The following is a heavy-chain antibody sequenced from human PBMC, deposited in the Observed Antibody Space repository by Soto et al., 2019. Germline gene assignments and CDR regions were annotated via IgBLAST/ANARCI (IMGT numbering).Heavy chain of an antibody. Sequence: SETLSLTRAVSGGSISRGDHYCSCDRQPSGDGLELIGYIYYSGSSYYNPSLKSRVNIAVDPSKNQFSLQLSSVTAADTAVYYCARDNNLRILYGGMDVWGQGTTVTVS. V-gene: IGHV4-30-4*01. CDR3: ARDNNLRILYGGMDV. CDR1: GGSISRGDHY. CDR2: IYYSGSS. D-gene: IGHD3-3*01. J-gene: IGHJ6*02.